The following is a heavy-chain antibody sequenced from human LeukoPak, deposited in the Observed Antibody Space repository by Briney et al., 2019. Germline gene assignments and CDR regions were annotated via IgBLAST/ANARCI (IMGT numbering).Heavy chain of an antibody. D-gene: IGHD5-18*01. Sequence: SETLSLTCAVYGGSFSGYSWTWIRQPSGKGLEWIGEINHSGTTDYNPSLQSRVTISLDTSKNQFSLKVTSVTAADTAVYYCARVRLPPYYYYFYYMDVWGTGTTVTVSS. V-gene: IGHV4-34*01. CDR3: ARVRLPPYYYYFYYMDV. CDR2: INHSGTT. CDR1: GGSFSGYS. J-gene: IGHJ6*03.